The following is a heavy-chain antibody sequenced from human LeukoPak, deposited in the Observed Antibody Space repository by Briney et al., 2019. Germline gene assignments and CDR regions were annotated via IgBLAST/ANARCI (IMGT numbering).Heavy chain of an antibody. V-gene: IGHV1-8*01. CDR1: GYTFSSSD. Sequence: GTSVKVSCKASGYTFSSSDINWVRQATGQGLEWMGWMNPNSGNTGYAQRFQGRVTMTRNTSINTAYMELSSLRSEDTAVYYCARGILSSGWELNWFGPWGQGTLVTVSS. CDR3: ARGILSSGWELNWFGP. CDR2: MNPNSGNT. D-gene: IGHD6-19*01. J-gene: IGHJ5*02.